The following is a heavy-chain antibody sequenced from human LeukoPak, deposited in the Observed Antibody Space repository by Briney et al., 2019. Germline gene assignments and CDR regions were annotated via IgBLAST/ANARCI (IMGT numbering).Heavy chain of an antibody. V-gene: IGHV4-34*01. J-gene: IGHJ4*02. Sequence: TSETLSLTCAVYGGSFSGYYWSWIRQPPGKGLEWIGEINHSGSTNYNPSLKSRVTISVDTSKNQFSLKLSSVTAADTAVYYCASGRSGIAVAGTRGRYFDYWGQGTLVTVSS. D-gene: IGHD6-19*01. CDR2: INHSGST. CDR3: ASGRSGIAVAGTRGRYFDY. CDR1: GGSFSGYY.